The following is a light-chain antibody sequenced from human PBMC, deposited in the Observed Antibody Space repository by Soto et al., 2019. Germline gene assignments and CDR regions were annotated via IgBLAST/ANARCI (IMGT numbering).Light chain of an antibody. CDR3: ASNTPTWV. CDR2: EVS. V-gene: IGLV2-14*03. CDR1: NSDIGTHNS. J-gene: IGLJ3*02. Sequence: QSALTQPASVSWSPGQSISISCTGTNSDIGTHNSVSWYRQHPGKAPKLIIYEVSKRPSGISNRFSGSKSANTASLTISGLQADDEADYFCASNTPTWVFGGGTKLTVL.